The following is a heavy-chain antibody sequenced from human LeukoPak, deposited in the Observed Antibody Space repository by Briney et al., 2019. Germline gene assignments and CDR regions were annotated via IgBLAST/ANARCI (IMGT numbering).Heavy chain of an antibody. Sequence: ASVKVSCKASGGTFSSYAISWVRQAPGQGLEWMGGIIPIFGTANYAQKFQGRVTITADKSTGTAYMELSSLRSEDTAVYYCARDRGDIVVVPAAIWFDPWGQGTLVTVSS. CDR2: IIPIFGTA. D-gene: IGHD2-2*01. CDR3: ARDRGDIVVVPAAIWFDP. J-gene: IGHJ5*02. CDR1: GGTFSSYA. V-gene: IGHV1-69*06.